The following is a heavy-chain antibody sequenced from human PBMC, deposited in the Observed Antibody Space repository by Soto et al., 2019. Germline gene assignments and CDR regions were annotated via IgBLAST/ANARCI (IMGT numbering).Heavy chain of an antibody. V-gene: IGHV3-11*01. Sequence: VQLVDSGGGLVKPGGSLRLVCAASGFSFSDFYMTWIRQAPGKGLEWVSYISNSSRTIYYASSVKGRFTISRDNAKNSLYLQMNSLRAEDTAVYYCARVQYFEWHFDLWGRGTLVTVSS. CDR1: GFSFSDFY. J-gene: IGHJ2*01. CDR2: ISNSSRTI. D-gene: IGHD3-3*01. CDR3: ARVQYFEWHFDL.